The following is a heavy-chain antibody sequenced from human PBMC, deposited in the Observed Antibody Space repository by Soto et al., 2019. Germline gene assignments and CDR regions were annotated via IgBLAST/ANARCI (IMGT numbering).Heavy chain of an antibody. CDR1: GYTFTSYY. CDR3: ARRTYSYGNDY. CDR2: INPSVGTT. J-gene: IGHJ4*02. V-gene: IGHV1-46*01. D-gene: IGHD5-18*01. Sequence: ASVKVSCKASGYTFTSYYMHWVRQAPGQGLEWMGIINPSVGTTSYAPKFQGRVTMTRDTSTSTVYMELSSLRSEDTAVYYCARRTYSYGNDYWGQGTLVTVSS.